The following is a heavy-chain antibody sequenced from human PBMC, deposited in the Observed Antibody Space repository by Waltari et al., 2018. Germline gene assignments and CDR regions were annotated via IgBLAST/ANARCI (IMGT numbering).Heavy chain of an antibody. V-gene: IGHV1-8*03. CDR1: GYTLNSYD. CDR2: MNPHSGNT. J-gene: IGHJ4*02. Sequence: QVQLVQSGAEVKKPGASVKVSCKASGYTLNSYDSNWVRQATGQGLEWMGWMNPHSGNTGYAQKFQGRVTITRNTSISTAYMELSSLRSEYTAVYYCARARGDRFDYWGQGTLVTVSS. CDR3: ARARGDRFDY. D-gene: IGHD4-17*01.